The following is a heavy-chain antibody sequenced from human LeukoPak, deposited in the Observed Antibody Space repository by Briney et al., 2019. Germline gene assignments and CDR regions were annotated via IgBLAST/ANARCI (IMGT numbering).Heavy chain of an antibody. CDR2: ISNHGSA. CDR3: ARDLVAAAGYYYYYYYYMDV. J-gene: IGHJ6*03. CDR1: GASISSYY. D-gene: IGHD6-13*01. Sequence: SETLSLTCTVSGASISSYYWSWIRQPPGKGLEWIGYISNHGSANYNPSLNSPVTISVGTSQNQFFLELSSVTAADTAVYYCARDLVAAAGYYYYYYYYMDVWGKGTTVTISS. V-gene: IGHV4-59*01.